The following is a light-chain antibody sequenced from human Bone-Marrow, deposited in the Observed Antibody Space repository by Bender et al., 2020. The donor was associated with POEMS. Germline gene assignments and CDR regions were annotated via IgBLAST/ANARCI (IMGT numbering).Light chain of an antibody. CDR3: SSYTSSTTYV. CDR1: GSNIGGYP. CDR2: TNN. Sequence: QSVLTQPPSVSGTPGQRVTISCSGSGSNIGGYPVNWYQQLPGTAPRLLIYTNNERPSGVPDRFSGSKSGNTASLTISGLQAEDEADSFCSSYTSSTTYVFGTGTKVTVL. V-gene: IGLV1-44*01. J-gene: IGLJ1*01.